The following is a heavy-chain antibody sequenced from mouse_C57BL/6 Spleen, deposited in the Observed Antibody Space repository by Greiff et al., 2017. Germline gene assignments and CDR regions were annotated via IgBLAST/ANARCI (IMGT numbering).Heavy chain of an antibody. D-gene: IGHD1-1*01. Sequence: EVQLQQSGPELVKPGASVKISCKASGYTFTDYYMNWVKQSHGKSLEWIGDINPNNGGTSDNPKFKGKATLTVDKSSSTAYMERRSLTSEDSAVYYWAIYYYGGCAYWGQGTLVTVSA. J-gene: IGHJ3*01. V-gene: IGHV1-26*01. CDR2: INPNNGGT. CDR3: AIYYYGGCAY. CDR1: GYTFTDYY.